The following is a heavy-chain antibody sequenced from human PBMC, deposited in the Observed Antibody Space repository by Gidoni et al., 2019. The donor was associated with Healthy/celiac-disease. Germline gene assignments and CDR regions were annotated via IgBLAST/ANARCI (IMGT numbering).Heavy chain of an antibody. J-gene: IGHJ3*02. Sequence: QVQLVQYGPEVQQPGASVQVSCKVFGYNRPALSMHRVRQAHGTGLEWMGGFEPEDGETIYAQNFPGRVNMTEDTSTDTAYMDRRSLRSEDTAVYYCATGTPIGRVGATDAFDIWGQGTMVTVSS. CDR3: ATGTPIGRVGATDAFDI. CDR1: GYNRPALS. V-gene: IGHV1-24*01. CDR2: FEPEDGET. D-gene: IGHD1-26*01.